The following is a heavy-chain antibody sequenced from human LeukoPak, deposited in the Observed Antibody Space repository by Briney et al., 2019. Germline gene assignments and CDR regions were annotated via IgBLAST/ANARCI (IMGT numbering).Heavy chain of an antibody. D-gene: IGHD6-19*01. CDR1: GLTFSSYG. CDR2: ISYDGSNK. V-gene: IGHV3-30*18. J-gene: IGHJ4*02. Sequence: GGSLRLSCAASGLTFSSYGMHWVRQAPGKGLEWVAVISYDGSNKYYADSVKGRFTISRDNSKNTLYLQMNSLRAEDTAVYYCAKHPGIAVAGTGGDFDYWGQGTLVTVSS. CDR3: AKHPGIAVAGTGGDFDY.